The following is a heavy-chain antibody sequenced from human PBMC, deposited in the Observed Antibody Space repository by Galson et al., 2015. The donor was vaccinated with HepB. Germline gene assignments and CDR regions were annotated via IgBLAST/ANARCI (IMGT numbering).Heavy chain of an antibody. Sequence: QSGAAAKKPGESLRISCTGSGYSCTSDWSGWVRQMPGKVLEWMGIIYPGDSDTRYSPSFQGQVTISANKSISTAYLQWSSLKASDTAMYDCATGRRMGSESYSPFDYWGQGTLVTVSS. D-gene: IGHD3-10*01. J-gene: IGHJ4*02. CDR1: GYSCTSDW. CDR2: IYPGDSDT. CDR3: ATGRRMGSESYSPFDY. V-gene: IGHV5-51*01.